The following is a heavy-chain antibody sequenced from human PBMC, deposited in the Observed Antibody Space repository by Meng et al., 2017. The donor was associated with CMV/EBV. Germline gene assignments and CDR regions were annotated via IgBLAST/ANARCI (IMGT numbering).Heavy chain of an antibody. D-gene: IGHD2-15*01. CDR2: IKQDGSEK. V-gene: IGHV3-7*01. Sequence: GESLKISCAASGFTFSSYWMSWVRQAPGKGLEWVANIKQDGSEKYYVDSVKGRFTISRDNAKNSLYLQMNSLRAEDTAVYYCAGDDCSGGSCSYGMDVWGQGTTVTVSS. J-gene: IGHJ6*02. CDR3: AGDDCSGGSCSYGMDV. CDR1: GFTFSSYW.